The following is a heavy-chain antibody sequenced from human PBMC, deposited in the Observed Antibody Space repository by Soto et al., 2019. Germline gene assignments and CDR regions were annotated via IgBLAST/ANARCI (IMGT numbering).Heavy chain of an antibody. V-gene: IGHV1-18*01. Sequence: QVQLVQSGGEVKKPGASVKVSCKASAYTFTNYGISWVRQAPGQGLEWMGWISAYNGNINYAQKFRGRVTMTTDTSRSSAYWGGRGLRSDDTAVYYWARGGSSWNLREFAPGGQGTLVPVSS. J-gene: IGHJ5*02. CDR3: ARGGSSWNLREFAP. CDR2: ISAYNGNI. D-gene: IGHD6-13*01. CDR1: AYTFTNYG.